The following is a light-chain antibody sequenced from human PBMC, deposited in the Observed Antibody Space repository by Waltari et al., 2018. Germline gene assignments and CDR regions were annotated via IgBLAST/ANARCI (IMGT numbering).Light chain of an antibody. J-gene: IGKJ1*01. CDR1: QSVLYSSNNKNY. CDR2: WAS. V-gene: IGKV4-1*01. Sequence: DIVMTQSPDSLAVSLVARATINSTSSQSVLYSSNNKNYLAWYQQKPGQPPKLLIYWASTRESGVPDRFSGSGSGTDFTLTISSLQAEDVAVYYCQQYYSTPWTFGQGTKVEIK. CDR3: QQYYSTPWT.